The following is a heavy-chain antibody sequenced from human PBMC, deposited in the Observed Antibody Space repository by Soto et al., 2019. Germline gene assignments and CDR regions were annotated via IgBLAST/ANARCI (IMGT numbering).Heavy chain of an antibody. CDR2: IYYSGST. D-gene: IGHD3-10*01. V-gene: IGHV4-61*08. CDR3: ARSPNYYYYGFDV. CDR1: GGSISSGDYF. Sequence: SETLSLTCTVSGGSISSGDYFWSWLRQSPGKRLEWIAYIYYSGSTNYNPSLKSRATISVDTSKSQVSLTLTSMTAADAALYYCARSPNYYYYGFDVWGQGTAVTVSS. J-gene: IGHJ6*02.